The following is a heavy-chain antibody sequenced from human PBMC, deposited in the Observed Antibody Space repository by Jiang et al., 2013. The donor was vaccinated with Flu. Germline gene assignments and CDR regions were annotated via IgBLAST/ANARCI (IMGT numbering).Heavy chain of an antibody. V-gene: IGHV3-23*01. CDR1: GFSFSGYA. J-gene: IGHJ4*02. D-gene: IGHD3-16*01. Sequence: QLLESGGGLVQPGGSLRLSCAASGFSFSGYALSWVRQAPGKGLEWVSGISSSGGTTYYADSVKGRFTLSRDDSKNTLFLQMNSLRAEDTAEYYCAIQVVWGTYWDYWGQGTLVTVSS. CDR3: AIQVVWGTYWDY. CDR2: ISSSGGTT.